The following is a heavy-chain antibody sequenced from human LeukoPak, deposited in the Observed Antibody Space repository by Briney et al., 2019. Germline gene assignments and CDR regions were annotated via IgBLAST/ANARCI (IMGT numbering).Heavy chain of an antibody. CDR3: ARDVAGIAAAGTYWFDP. J-gene: IGHJ5*02. CDR2: IYYSGST. Sequence: SETLSLTCTVSGGSISSGGYYWSWIRQHPGTGLEWIGYIYYSGSTYYNPSLKSRVTISVDTSKNQFSLKLSSVTAADTAVYYCARDVAGIAAAGTYWFDPWGQGTLVTVSS. D-gene: IGHD6-13*01. V-gene: IGHV4-31*03. CDR1: GGSISSGGYY.